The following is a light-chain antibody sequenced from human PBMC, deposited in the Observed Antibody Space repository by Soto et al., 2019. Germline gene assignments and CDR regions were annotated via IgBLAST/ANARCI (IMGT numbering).Light chain of an antibody. CDR2: GNS. J-gene: IGLJ1*01. V-gene: IGLV1-40*01. CDR1: SSNIGAGYD. CDR3: QSYDSSHYV. Sequence: QSVLTQPPSVSGAPGQRVTISCTGSSSNIGAGYDVHWYQQLPGTAPKLLMYGNSNRPSGVPDRFSGSKSGTSASLAITGLQAEDEADYYCQSYDSSHYVFGTGTKLTVL.